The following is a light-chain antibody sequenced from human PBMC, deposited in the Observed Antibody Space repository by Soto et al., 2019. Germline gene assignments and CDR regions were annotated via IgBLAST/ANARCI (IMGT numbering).Light chain of an antibody. J-gene: IGKJ1*01. CDR1: QSISSW. V-gene: IGKV1-5*03. Sequence: IQLTQSPSTLSASVGDRVIITCRASQSISSWLAWYQQKPGKAPKLLIYKASSLESGVPSRFSGSGSGTEFSLTISSLQPEDFATYYCQQYNAYPWTFGQGTKVDIK. CDR3: QQYNAYPWT. CDR2: KAS.